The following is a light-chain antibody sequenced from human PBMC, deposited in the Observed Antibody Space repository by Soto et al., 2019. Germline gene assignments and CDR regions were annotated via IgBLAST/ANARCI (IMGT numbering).Light chain of an antibody. Sequence: EFVLTQSPGTLSLSPGERATLSCRASQTVRNNYLAWYQRKPGQAPRLLIYDASNRATGIPARFSGSGSGTDFTLTISSLEPEDFAVYYCQQRRTFGGGAKVDI. CDR2: DAS. V-gene: IGKV3-11*01. CDR3: QQRRT. J-gene: IGKJ4*01. CDR1: QTVRNNY.